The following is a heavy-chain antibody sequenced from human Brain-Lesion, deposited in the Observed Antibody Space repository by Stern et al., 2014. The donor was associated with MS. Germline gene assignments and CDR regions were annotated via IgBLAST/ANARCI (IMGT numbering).Heavy chain of an antibody. CDR2: FDPDDGET. J-gene: IGHJ4*02. CDR3: ATLSPGAGGNYYRHFDY. Sequence: QVQLVQSGAEVKKPGASVKVSCKVSGYTLTELSMPWVRQAPRKGLEWMGGFDPDDGETIFAQKFQGRVTMTEATSTTTAYMELSSLRSEDTAVYYCATLSPGAGGNYYRHFDYWGQGTLVTVSS. D-gene: IGHD1-26*01. CDR1: GYTLTELS. V-gene: IGHV1-24*01.